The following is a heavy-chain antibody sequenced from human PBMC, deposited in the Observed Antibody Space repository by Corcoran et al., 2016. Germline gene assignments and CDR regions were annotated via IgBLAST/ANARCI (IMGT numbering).Heavy chain of an antibody. Sequence: QVQLQESGPGLVKPSETLSLTCTVSGGSISSYYWSWIRQPPGKGLEWIGYIYYSGSTNYNPSLKSRVTISVDTSKNQFSLKLSSVTAADTAVYYCARIGHDYVWGSYRYNGMDVWGQGTTVTVSS. CDR3: ARIGHDYVWGSYRYNGMDV. J-gene: IGHJ6*02. D-gene: IGHD3-16*02. V-gene: IGHV4-59*01. CDR1: GGSISSYY. CDR2: IYYSGST.